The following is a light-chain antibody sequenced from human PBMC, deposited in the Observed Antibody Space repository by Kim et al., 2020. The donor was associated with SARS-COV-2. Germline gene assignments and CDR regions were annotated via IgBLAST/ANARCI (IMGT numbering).Light chain of an antibody. CDR1: QSVTSTY. J-gene: IGKJ4*01. V-gene: IGKV3-20*01. CDR2: GTS. Sequence: PGERATLSCRASQSVTSTYLAWYQQYPGQAPRLLIYGTSSRATGIPDRFSGSGSGTDFTLTISRLEPEDSAVYYCQQYGSSPLTFGGGTKVEIK. CDR3: QQYGSSPLT.